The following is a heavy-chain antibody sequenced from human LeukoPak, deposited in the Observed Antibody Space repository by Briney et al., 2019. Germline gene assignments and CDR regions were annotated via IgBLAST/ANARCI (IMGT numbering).Heavy chain of an antibody. J-gene: IGHJ4*02. CDR3: ARVEMATTCFDY. CDR1: GFTFSSYA. CDR2: ISYDGSNK. Sequence: GGSLRLSCAASGFTFSSYAMHWVRQAPGKGLEWVAVISYDGSNKYYADSVKGRFTISRDNSKNTLYLQMNSLRAEDTAVYYCARVEMATTCFDYWGQGTLVTVSS. V-gene: IGHV3-30*04. D-gene: IGHD5-24*01.